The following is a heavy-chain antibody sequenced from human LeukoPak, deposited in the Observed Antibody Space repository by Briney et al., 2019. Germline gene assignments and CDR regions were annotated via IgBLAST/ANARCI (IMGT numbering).Heavy chain of an antibody. J-gene: IGHJ6*03. CDR1: GDSISSYY. CDR3: AREGGGYSYGYLTYYYYMDV. V-gene: IGHV4-4*07. D-gene: IGHD5-18*01. Sequence: SETLSLTCAFSGDSISSYYWSWIRQPAGKGLEWIGRIYTSGSTNYNPSLKSRVTISVDKSKNQFSLKLSSVTAADTAVHYCAREGGGYSYGYLTYYYYMDVWGNGTTVSVSS. CDR2: IYTSGST.